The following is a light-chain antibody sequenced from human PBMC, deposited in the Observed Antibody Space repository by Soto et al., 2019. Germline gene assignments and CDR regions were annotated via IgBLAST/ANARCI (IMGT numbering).Light chain of an antibody. V-gene: IGKV3-20*01. CDR1: QSISSSF. J-gene: IGKJ5*01. CDR3: QQYDNSPIT. Sequence: EIVLTQSPGILSLSPGERASLCCGASQSISSSFLAWYQQKPGQAPRLLIYGASSRATGIPDRFSGTGSETDCTLTISRLEPEDVAVYYCQQYDNSPITLGQGTRLEIK. CDR2: GAS.